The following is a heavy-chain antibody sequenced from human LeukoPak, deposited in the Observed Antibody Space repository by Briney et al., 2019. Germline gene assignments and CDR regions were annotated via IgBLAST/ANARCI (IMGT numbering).Heavy chain of an antibody. D-gene: IGHD7-27*01. J-gene: IGHJ3*02. CDR3: ARDADWGYDAFDI. V-gene: IGHV6-1*01. Sequence: SQTLSLTCAISGDSVSVNSDVWNWIRQSPSRGLEWLGRTYYRSKWYNDYAVSVKSRMTISPDTSKNQFSLHLNSVTPEDTAVYYCARDADWGYDAFDIWGQGTMVTVSS. CDR2: TYYRSKWYN. CDR1: GDSVSVNSDV.